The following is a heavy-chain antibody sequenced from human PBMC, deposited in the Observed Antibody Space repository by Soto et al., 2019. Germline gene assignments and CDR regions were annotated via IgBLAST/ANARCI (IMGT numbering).Heavy chain of an antibody. CDR3: ARVGEPSSSWYHDY. CDR1: GFTFSSYS. J-gene: IGHJ4*02. CDR2: ISSSSSYI. V-gene: IGHV3-21*01. D-gene: IGHD6-13*01. Sequence: EVQLVESGGGLVKPGGSLRLSCAASGFTFSSYSMNWVRQAPGKGLEWVSSISSSSSYIYYADSVKGRFTISRDNAKNALYLQMNSLRAEDTAVYYCARVGEPSSSWYHDYWGQGTLVTVSS.